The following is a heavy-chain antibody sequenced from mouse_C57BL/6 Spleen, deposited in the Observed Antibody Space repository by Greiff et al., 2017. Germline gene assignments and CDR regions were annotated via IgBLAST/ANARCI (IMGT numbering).Heavy chain of an antibody. CDR1: GYSITSDY. D-gene: IGHD2-4*01. J-gene: IGHJ2*01. CDR2: ISYSGST. Sequence: EVKLQESGPGLAKPSQTLSLTCSVTGYSITSDYWNCIRKFPGNKLEYMGYISYSGSTYYNPSLKSRISITRDTSKNQYYLQLNSVTTEDTATYYCARGGYDYDLYYFDYWGQGTTLTVSS. V-gene: IGHV3-8*01. CDR3: ARGGYDYDLYYFDY.